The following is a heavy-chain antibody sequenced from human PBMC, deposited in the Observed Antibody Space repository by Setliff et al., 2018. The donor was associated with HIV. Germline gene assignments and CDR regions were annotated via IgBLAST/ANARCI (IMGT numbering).Heavy chain of an antibody. CDR2: IHYSGST. J-gene: IGHJ4*02. D-gene: IGHD3-22*01. V-gene: IGHV4-30-4*08. CDR1: GDSISSGGHY. Sequence: SETLSLTCSVSGDSISSGGHYWSWIRQSPGKGLEWIGYIHYSGSTYFNPSLKSRVSVSTDTSKNQFSLKLTSVTAADTAMYYCASRDTSRYFDDYWGQGTLVTVSS. CDR3: ASRDTSRYFDDY.